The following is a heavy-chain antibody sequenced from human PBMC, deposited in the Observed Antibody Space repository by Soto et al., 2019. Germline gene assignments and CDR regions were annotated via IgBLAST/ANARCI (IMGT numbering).Heavy chain of an antibody. D-gene: IGHD1-26*01. V-gene: IGHV3-23*01. CDR2: ISGSGGST. CDR1: GFTFSSYA. CDR3: AKAAGNPWEREGSGWFDP. Sequence: GGSLRLSCAASGFTFSSYAMSWVRQAPGKGLEWVSAISGSGGSTYYADSVKGRFTISRDNSKNTLYLQMNSLRAEDTAVYYCAKAAGNPWEREGSGWFDPWGQGTLVTVSS. J-gene: IGHJ5*02.